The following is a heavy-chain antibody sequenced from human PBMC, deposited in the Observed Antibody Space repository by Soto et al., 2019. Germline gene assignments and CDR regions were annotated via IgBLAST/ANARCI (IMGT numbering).Heavy chain of an antibody. V-gene: IGHV1-24*01. J-gene: IGHJ4*02. CDR2: FDPEDGET. CDR1: GYTLTELS. D-gene: IGHD3-22*01. Sequence: ASVKVSCKVSGYTLTELSMHWVLQAPGKGLEWMGGFDPEDGETIYAQKFQGRVTMTEDTSTDTAYMELSSLRSEDTAVYYCATWTEANYYDSSGPHYFDYWGQGTLVTVSS. CDR3: ATWTEANYYDSSGPHYFDY.